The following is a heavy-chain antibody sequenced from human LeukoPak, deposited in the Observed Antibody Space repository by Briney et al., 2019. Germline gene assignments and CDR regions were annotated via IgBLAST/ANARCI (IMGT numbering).Heavy chain of an antibody. CDR2: ISSSSSYI. Sequence: GGSLRLSCAASGFTFSSYSMNWVRQAPGKGLEWVSSISSSSSYIYYADSVKGRFTIPRDNAKNSLYLQMDSLRAEDTAVYYCARDIVATIVYYYYGMDVWGQGTTVTVSS. D-gene: IGHD5-12*01. J-gene: IGHJ6*02. CDR1: GFTFSSYS. CDR3: ARDIVATIVYYYYGMDV. V-gene: IGHV3-21*01.